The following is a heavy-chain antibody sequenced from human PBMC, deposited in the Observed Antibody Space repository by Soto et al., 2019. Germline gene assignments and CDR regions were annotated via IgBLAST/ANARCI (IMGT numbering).Heavy chain of an antibody. CDR1: GSTFSRYG. CDR2: ISYDGSNK. D-gene: IGHD4-17*01. V-gene: IGHV3-30*18. CDR3: AKGLYYGDSY. J-gene: IGHJ4*02. Sequence: GWSLRLSCAASGSTFSRYGMHWVRQAPGKGLEWVAVISYDGSNKYYADSVKGRFTISRDNSKNTLYLQMNSLKAEDTAVYYCAKGLYYGDSYWGQGTLVTDSS.